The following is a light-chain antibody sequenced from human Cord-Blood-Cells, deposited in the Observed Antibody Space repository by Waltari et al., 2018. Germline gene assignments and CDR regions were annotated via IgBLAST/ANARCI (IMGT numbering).Light chain of an antibody. CDR2: DVS. CDR3: CSYAGSYTYV. J-gene: IGLJ1*01. CDR1: RSAGGGYNY. V-gene: IGLV2-11*01. Sequence: QSALTQPRSVSGYPGPSVTISCTGTRSAGGGYNYVSCDQQSPGKAPKLRIYDVSKPPSVVPDRFSRSKSGNTASLTISGLQAEDEADYYCCSYAGSYTYVFGTGTKVTVL.